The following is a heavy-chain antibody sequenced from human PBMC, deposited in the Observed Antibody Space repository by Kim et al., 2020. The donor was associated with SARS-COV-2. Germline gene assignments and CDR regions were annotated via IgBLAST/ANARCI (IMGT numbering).Heavy chain of an antibody. J-gene: IGHJ4*02. D-gene: IGHD1-26*01. Sequence: YADSVKGRFTISRDNSKNTLYLQMNSLRAEDTAVYYCAREGIVGATTGLDYWGQGTLVTVSS. V-gene: IGHV3-33*01. CDR3: AREGIVGATTGLDY.